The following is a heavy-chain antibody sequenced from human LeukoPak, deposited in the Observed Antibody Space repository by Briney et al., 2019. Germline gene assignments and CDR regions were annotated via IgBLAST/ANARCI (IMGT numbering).Heavy chain of an antibody. CDR2: IRFTGSYI. Sequence: GGSLRLSCVASGFTLSHYSMNWVRQAPGKGLEWVSSIRFTGSYIYYADSVKGRFTISRDNAKNSLYLQMNSLRAEDTAVYYCAKDQSPNRAAAGLDYWGQGTLVTVSS. V-gene: IGHV3-21*04. CDR3: AKDQSPNRAAAGLDY. CDR1: GFTLSHYS. J-gene: IGHJ4*02. D-gene: IGHD6-13*01.